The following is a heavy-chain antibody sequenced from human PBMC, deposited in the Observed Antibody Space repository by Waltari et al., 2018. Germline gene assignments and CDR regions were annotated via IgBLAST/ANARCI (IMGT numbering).Heavy chain of an antibody. Sequence: QVQLQESGPGLVKPSETLSLICSVSGDSITNYYWSWVRQPPGKGLEWIGYIAYSGSTRYNPSLKSRATISVDTSKKQSSLRLGSVTAADTAIYYCARSYDFWSGYPLHYWGQGTLVTVSS. V-gene: IGHV4-59*01. CDR2: IAYSGST. D-gene: IGHD3-3*01. CDR3: ARSYDFWSGYPLHY. CDR1: GDSITNYY. J-gene: IGHJ4*02.